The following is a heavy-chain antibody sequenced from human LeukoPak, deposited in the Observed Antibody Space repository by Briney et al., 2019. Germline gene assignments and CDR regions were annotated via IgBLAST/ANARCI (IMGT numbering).Heavy chain of an antibody. CDR3: AKAYGSGSNGVYHFDY. CDR1: GFTFTTYA. V-gene: IGHV3-23*01. D-gene: IGHD3-10*01. J-gene: IGHJ4*02. Sequence: GGSLRLSCAASGFTFTTYAMSWVRRAPGKGLEWVSVISGSGGGIYYADFVKGRFTISRDNSKNTLYLQMNSLRVEDTAAYYCAKAYGSGSNGVYHFDYWGQGTLVTVSS. CDR2: ISGSGGGI.